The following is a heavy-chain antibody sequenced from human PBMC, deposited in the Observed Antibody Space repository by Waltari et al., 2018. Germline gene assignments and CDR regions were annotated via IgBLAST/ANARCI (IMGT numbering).Heavy chain of an antibody. CDR2: VDPEDGET. CDR1: GYTFTDYY. Sequence: EVQLVQSGAEVKKPGATVKISCKASGYTFTDYYMHWVQQAPGKGLEWMGRVDPEDGETIYAEKFQGRVTITADTSTDTAYMELSSLRSEDTAVYYCASYDFWSGRQPFDYWDQGTLVTVSS. J-gene: IGHJ4*02. V-gene: IGHV1-69-2*01. CDR3: ASYDFWSGRQPFDY. D-gene: IGHD3-3*01.